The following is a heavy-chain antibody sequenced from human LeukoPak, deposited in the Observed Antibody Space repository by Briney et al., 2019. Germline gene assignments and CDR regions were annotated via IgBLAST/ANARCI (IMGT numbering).Heavy chain of an antibody. CDR1: GGSISSGGYS. D-gene: IGHD2-8*01. J-gene: IGHJ6*02. CDR3: ASGVHYYYYGMDV. CDR2: IYHSGST. Sequence: PSETLSLTCAVSGGSISSGGYSWSWIRQPPGKGLEWIGYIYHSGSTYYNPSLKSRVTISVDRSKNQFSLKLSSVTAADTAVYYCASGVHYYYYGMDVWGQGTTVTVSS. V-gene: IGHV4-30-2*01.